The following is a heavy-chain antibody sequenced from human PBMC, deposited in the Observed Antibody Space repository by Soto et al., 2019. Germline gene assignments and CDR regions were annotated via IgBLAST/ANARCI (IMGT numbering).Heavy chain of an antibody. J-gene: IGHJ4*02. CDR1: GYTFTSYG. CDR3: ARDSPGACELLGHFDY. V-gene: IGHV1-18*04. CDR2: ISAYNGNT. Sequence: QVQLVQSGAEVKKPGATVKVSCKASGYTFTSYGISWVRQAPGQGLEWMGWISAYNGNTNYAQKLQGRITMTTDTSTSTAYKELRSLRSDDTAVYYCARDSPGACELLGHFDYWGQGTLVTVSS. D-gene: IGHD1-26*01.